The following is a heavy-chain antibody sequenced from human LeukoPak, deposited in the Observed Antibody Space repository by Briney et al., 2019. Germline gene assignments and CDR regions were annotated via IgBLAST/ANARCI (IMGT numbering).Heavy chain of an antibody. Sequence: GGSLRLSCAASGFTFSDYAMNWVRQAPGKGLEWVSTFSQGKYYADSVKGRFTISRDNSKNTLYLQMNSLRAEDTAVYYCASSWTIAEGGREYYFKFWGQGTLVTLSS. CDR3: ASSWTIAEGGREYYFKF. CDR2: FSQGK. CDR1: GFTFSDYA. D-gene: IGHD6-19*01. J-gene: IGHJ4*02. V-gene: IGHV3-23*01.